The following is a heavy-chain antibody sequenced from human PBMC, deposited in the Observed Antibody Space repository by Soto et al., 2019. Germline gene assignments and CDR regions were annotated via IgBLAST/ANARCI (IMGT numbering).Heavy chain of an antibody. V-gene: IGHV4-31*03. D-gene: IGHD2-21*01. CDR2: IYYSGST. CDR3: ARAPPPKVGYCGGVSSTVFSDPHCFDP. J-gene: IGHJ5*02. Sequence: SETLSLTCTVSGGSISSGGYYWSWIRQHPGKGLEWIGYIYYSGSTYYNPSLKSRVTISVDTSKNQFSLKLSSVTAADTAVYNCARAPPPKVGYCGGVSSTVFSDPHCFDPWGQGTLVTFSS. CDR1: GGSISSGGYY.